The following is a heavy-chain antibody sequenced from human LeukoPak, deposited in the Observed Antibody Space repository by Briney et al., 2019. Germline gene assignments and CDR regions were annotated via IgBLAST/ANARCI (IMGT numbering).Heavy chain of an antibody. J-gene: IGHJ4*02. Sequence: GGSLRLSCAASGFTFSSYWMHWVRQAPGKGLVWVSRINSDGSSTSYADSVKGRFTISRDNAKNTLYLQMNSLRVEDTAVYYCASNEVAVAGNDFDYWGQGALVTVSS. CDR2: INSDGSST. D-gene: IGHD6-19*01. V-gene: IGHV3-74*01. CDR3: ASNEVAVAGNDFDY. CDR1: GFTFSSYW.